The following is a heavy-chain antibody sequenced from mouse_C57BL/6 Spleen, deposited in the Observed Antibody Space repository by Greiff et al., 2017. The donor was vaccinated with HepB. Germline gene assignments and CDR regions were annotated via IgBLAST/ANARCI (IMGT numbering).Heavy chain of an antibody. CDR2: IYPGDGDT. Sequence: VQLQQSGAELVKPGASVKISCKASGYAFSSYWMNWVKQRPGKGLEWIGQIYPGDGDTNYNGKFKGKATLTADKSSSTAYMQLSSLTSEDSAVYFCARFYYYGSNVMDYWGQGTSVTVSS. CDR3: ARFYYYGSNVMDY. J-gene: IGHJ4*01. CDR1: GYAFSSYW. V-gene: IGHV1-80*01. D-gene: IGHD1-1*01.